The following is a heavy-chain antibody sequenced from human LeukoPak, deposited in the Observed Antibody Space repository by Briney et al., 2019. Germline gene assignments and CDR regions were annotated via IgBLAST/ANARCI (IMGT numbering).Heavy chain of an antibody. CDR3: ATGGGEGMGAYYWYFDL. CDR1: GYTLIELS. CDR2: FDPEDGET. J-gene: IGHJ2*01. D-gene: IGHD1-26*01. Sequence: ASVKVSCKVSGYTLIELSMHWVRQAPGKGLEWMGGFDPEDGETIYAQKLQGRVTMTEDTSTDTAYMELGSLRSDDTAVYYCATGGGEGMGAYYWYFDLWGRGTLVTVSS. V-gene: IGHV1-24*01.